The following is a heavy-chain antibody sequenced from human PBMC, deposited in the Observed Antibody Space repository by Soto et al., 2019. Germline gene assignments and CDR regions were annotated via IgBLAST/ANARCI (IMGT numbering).Heavy chain of an antibody. J-gene: IGHJ4*02. CDR1: GGTFSSYT. CDR2: IIPILGIA. D-gene: IGHD2-15*01. V-gene: IGHV1-69*02. Sequence: QVQLVQSGAEVKKPGSSVKVSCKASGGTFSSYTISWVQQAPGQGLEWMGRIIPILGIANYAQKFQGRVMITADKSTSTAYMELSSLRSEDTAVYYCASTMGYCSGGSCSQAFDYWGQGTLVTVSS. CDR3: ASTMGYCSGGSCSQAFDY.